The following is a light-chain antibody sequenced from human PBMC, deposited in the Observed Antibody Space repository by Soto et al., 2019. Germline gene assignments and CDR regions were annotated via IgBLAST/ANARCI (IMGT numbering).Light chain of an antibody. CDR2: DAS. CDR3: QQYNNWPPYT. V-gene: IGKV3-15*01. Sequence: ERVLTQSPATLSVSPGERATLSCRASQIVSSNLAWYQQKPGQAPRLLIYDASTRATGIPARFSGSGSGTEFTLTISSLQSEDFALYYCQQYNNWPPYTFGQGTKLEIK. J-gene: IGKJ2*01. CDR1: QIVSSN.